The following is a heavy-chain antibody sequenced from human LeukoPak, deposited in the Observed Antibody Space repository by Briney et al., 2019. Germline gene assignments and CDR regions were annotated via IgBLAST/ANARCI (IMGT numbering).Heavy chain of an antibody. CDR2: MYWNDDK. D-gene: IGHD3-9*01. Sequence: SGPTLVNPTQTLTLTCTFSGFSLSTGGVGVGWIRQPPGKALEWLALMYWNDDKRYSPSLKSRLTITKDTSKNQVVLTMTNMDPVDTATYYCAHAQFDWLLMVGYFDYWGQGTLVTVSS. V-gene: IGHV2-5*01. J-gene: IGHJ4*02. CDR1: GFSLSTGGVG. CDR3: AHAQFDWLLMVGYFDY.